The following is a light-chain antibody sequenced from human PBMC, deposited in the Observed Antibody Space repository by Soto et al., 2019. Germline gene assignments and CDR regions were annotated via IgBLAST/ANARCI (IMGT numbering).Light chain of an antibody. Sequence: SYELTQPPSVSVAPGQTATITCGGNNIGSKSVHWYQQKPGQAPVMVVFDNSDRPSGIPERFSGSNSGNTATLTISRVEAGDEADYNCQLWDTSSDLLFGGGTKVTVL. J-gene: IGLJ2*01. CDR2: DNS. V-gene: IGLV3-21*02. CDR1: NIGSKS. CDR3: QLWDTSSDLL.